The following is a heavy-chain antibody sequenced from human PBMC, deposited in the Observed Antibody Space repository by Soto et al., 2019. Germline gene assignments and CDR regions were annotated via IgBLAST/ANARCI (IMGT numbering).Heavy chain of an antibody. CDR2: IRSKANSYAT. V-gene: IGHV3-73*01. CDR3: ARDSSSGWYDY. CDR1: GFTFSGSA. J-gene: IGHJ4*02. D-gene: IGHD6-19*01. Sequence: PGGSLRLSCAASGFTFSGSAMHWVRQASGKGLEWVGRIRSKANSYATAYAASVKGRFTISRDDSKNTAYLQMNSLRVDDTAAYYCARDSSSGWYDYWGQGTLVTVSS.